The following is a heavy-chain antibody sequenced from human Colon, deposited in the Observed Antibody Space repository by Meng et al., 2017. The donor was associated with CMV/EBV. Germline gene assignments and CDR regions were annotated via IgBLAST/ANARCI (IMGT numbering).Heavy chain of an antibody. CDR2: ISGSSSYR. CDR1: GFFLSGHA. CDR3: VRDRGPIAAAASDF. D-gene: IGHD6-25*01. V-gene: IGHV3-21*01. Sequence: AYGFFLSGHAMNWVRQAPGKGLEWVSSISGSSSYRFYAGSVKGRFTISRDNAKNSLFLEMNSLRVEDSGLYYCVRDRGPIAAAASDFWSQGILVTVSS. J-gene: IGHJ4*02.